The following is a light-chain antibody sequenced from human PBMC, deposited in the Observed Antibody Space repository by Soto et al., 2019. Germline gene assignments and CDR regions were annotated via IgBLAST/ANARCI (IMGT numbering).Light chain of an antibody. V-gene: IGLV2-23*03. Sequence: QSALTQPASVSGSPGQSITISCTGTTNDIGGYNLVSWYQQHPGKAPKLMIYEGNKRPSGVSDRFSGSKSGNTASLTISPIQAEDEADYSCCSFAGGATFVFGGGTKLTVL. CDR1: TNDIGGYNL. J-gene: IGLJ2*01. CDR3: CSFAGGATFV. CDR2: EGN.